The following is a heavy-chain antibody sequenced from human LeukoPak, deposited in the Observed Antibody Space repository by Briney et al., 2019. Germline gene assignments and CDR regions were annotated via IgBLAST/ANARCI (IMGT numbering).Heavy chain of an antibody. J-gene: IGHJ5*02. CDR1: GYTFTGYY. CDR3: ARGGVGATTYVWFDP. CDR2: INPSGGST. Sequence: ASVKVSCKASGYTFTGYYIHWVRQAPGQGLECRGIINPSGGSTSYAQNQGRVTMTRDMSTSTVYMELSSLGSEDTAVYYCARGGVGATTYVWFDPWGQGTLVTVSS. V-gene: IGHV1-46*01. D-gene: IGHD1-26*01.